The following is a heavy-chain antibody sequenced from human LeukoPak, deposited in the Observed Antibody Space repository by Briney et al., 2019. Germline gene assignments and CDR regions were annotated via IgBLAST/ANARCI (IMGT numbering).Heavy chain of an antibody. J-gene: IGHJ1*01. CDR2: ISGSGGST. V-gene: IGHV3-23*01. Sequence: GGTLRLSCAASGFTFSSYGMSWVRQAPGKGLEWVSAISGSGGSTYYADSVKGRFTISRDNSKNTLYLQMNSLRAEDTAVYYCAKEGRITMIYGKYLQHWGQGTLVTVSS. CDR1: GFTFSSYG. D-gene: IGHD3-22*01. CDR3: AKEGRITMIYGKYLQH.